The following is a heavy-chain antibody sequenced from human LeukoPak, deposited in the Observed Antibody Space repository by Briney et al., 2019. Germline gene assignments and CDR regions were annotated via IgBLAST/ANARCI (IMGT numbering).Heavy chain of an antibody. CDR1: GGSISGYY. Sequence: SETLSLTCTVSGGSISGYYWSWIRQPPGKGLEWIGYIYYSGSTNYNPSLKSRVTISVDTSKNQFSLKLSSVTAADTAVYYCARRSKYYYDSSGYDYWGQGTLVTVSS. V-gene: IGHV4-59*08. J-gene: IGHJ4*02. CDR2: IYYSGST. D-gene: IGHD3-22*01. CDR3: ARRSKYYYDSSGYDY.